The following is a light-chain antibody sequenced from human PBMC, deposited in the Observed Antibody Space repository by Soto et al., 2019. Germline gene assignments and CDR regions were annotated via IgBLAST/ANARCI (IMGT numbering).Light chain of an antibody. Sequence: QSVLPQPRSVSGSPGQSVTISCTGTSSDVGGYNYVSWYQQHPGKAPKLMIYDVSKRPSGVPDRFSGSKSGNTASLTISGLQAEDEADYYCCSYAGSYTLVLGGGTKVTVL. CDR3: CSYAGSYTLV. CDR1: SSDVGGYNY. J-gene: IGLJ3*02. V-gene: IGLV2-11*01. CDR2: DVS.